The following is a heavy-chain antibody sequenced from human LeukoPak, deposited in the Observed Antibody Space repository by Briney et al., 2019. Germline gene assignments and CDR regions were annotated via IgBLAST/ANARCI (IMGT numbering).Heavy chain of an antibody. D-gene: IGHD3-22*01. V-gene: IGHV4-39*07. J-gene: IGHJ4*02. Sequence: PSETLSLTCTISGGSISSSRYYWGWIRQPPGKGLEWIGSIYYSGSTYYNPSLKSRVTISVDTSKNQFSLKLSSVTAADTAVYYCARDPSGYDSSGPAVEERHYFDYWGQGTLVTVSS. CDR3: ARDPSGYDSSGPAVEERHYFDY. CDR1: GGSISSSRYY. CDR2: IYYSGST.